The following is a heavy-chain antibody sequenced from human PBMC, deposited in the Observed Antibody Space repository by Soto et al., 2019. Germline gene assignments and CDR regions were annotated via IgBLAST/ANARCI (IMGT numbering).Heavy chain of an antibody. CDR2: INNYSGRT. Sequence: GGSLRLSCAASGFTFSSYWMHWVRQTPEKGLEWVSHINNYSGRTAYADSVKGRFTISRDNAKNSLYLQMNSLRAEDTALYYCAKSMGGTANGMDVWGQGTTVTVSS. V-gene: IGHV3-74*03. J-gene: IGHJ6*02. CDR3: AKSMGGTANGMDV. D-gene: IGHD2-15*01. CDR1: GFTFSSYW.